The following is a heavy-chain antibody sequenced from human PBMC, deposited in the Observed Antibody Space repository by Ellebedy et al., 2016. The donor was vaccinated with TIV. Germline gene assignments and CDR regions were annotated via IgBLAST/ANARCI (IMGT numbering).Heavy chain of an antibody. CDR2: ISGSSDSI. V-gene: IGHV3-48*01. CDR1: GFSFSFYG. Sequence: GESLKISCTASGFSFSFYGMNWVRQTPEKGLEWVSYISGSSDSIAYADFVKGRFTISRDNAKNSLYLQMTTLRAEDTAVYYCVRFYGTYCDYWGQGTLVTVSS. D-gene: IGHD1-26*01. J-gene: IGHJ4*02. CDR3: VRFYGTYCDY.